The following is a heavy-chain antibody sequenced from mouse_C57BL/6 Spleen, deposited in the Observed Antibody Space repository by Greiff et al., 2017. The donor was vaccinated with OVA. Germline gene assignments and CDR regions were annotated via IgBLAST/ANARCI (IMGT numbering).Heavy chain of an antibody. CDR1: GYAFSSYW. D-gene: IGHD2-2*01. Sequence: QVQLQQSGAELVKPGASVKISCKASGYAFSSYWMNWVKQRPGKGLEWIGQIYPGDGDTNYNGKFKGKATLTADKSSSTAYMQLSSLTSEDSAVDFCAREGKGYARCMEYWGQGKSVTVSS. CDR2: IYPGDGDT. V-gene: IGHV1-80*01. CDR3: AREGKGYARCMEY. J-gene: IGHJ4*01.